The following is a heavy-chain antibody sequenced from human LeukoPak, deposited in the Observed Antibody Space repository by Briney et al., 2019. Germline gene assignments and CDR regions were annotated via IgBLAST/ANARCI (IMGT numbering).Heavy chain of an antibody. CDR2: ISWNSGSI. Sequence: GRSLRLSCAASGFTFDDYAMHWVRQAPGKGLEWVSGISWNSGSIGYADSVKGRFTISRDNAKNSLYLQMNSLRAEDTALYYCAKDSLLNPSSSWYDYWGQGTLATVSS. CDR3: AKDSLLNPSSSWYDY. CDR1: GFTFDDYA. V-gene: IGHV3-9*01. D-gene: IGHD6-13*01. J-gene: IGHJ4*02.